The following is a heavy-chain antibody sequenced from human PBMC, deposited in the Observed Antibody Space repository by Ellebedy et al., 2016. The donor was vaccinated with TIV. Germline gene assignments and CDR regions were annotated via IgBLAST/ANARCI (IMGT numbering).Heavy chain of an antibody. Sequence: MPSETLSLTCTVSGGSISSGGYYWSWIRQPPGKGLEWIGYIYYSGSTNYNPSLKSRVTISVDTSKNQFSLKLSSVTAADTAVYYCARKVSRGGYYYYGMDVWGQGTTVTVSS. V-gene: IGHV4-61*08. D-gene: IGHD2-8*01. CDR2: IYYSGST. J-gene: IGHJ6*02. CDR3: ARKVSRGGYYYYGMDV. CDR1: GGSISSGGYY.